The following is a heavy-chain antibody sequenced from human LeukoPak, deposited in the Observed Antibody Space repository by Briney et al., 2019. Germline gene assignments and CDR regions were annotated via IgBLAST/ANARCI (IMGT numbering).Heavy chain of an antibody. V-gene: IGHV1-69*13. CDR2: IIPIFGTA. D-gene: IGHD6-19*01. CDR1: GYTFSSYA. CDR3: ARGIAVAGPFDY. Sequence: GASVKVSCKASGYTFSSYAISWVRQAPGQGLEWMGGIIPIFGTANYAQKFQGRVTITADESTSTAYMELSSLRSEDTAVYYCARGIAVAGPFDYWGQGTLVTVSS. J-gene: IGHJ4*02.